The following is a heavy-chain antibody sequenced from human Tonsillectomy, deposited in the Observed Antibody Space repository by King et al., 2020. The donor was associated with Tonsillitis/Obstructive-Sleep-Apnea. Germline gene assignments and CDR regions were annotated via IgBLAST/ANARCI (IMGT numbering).Heavy chain of an antibody. CDR1: GYTFTSYY. V-gene: IGHV1-46*01. CDR2: INPSGGST. J-gene: IGHJ6*03. CDR3: ARDRNYCSSTSCYERYYYYYMDV. Sequence: QLVQSGAEVKKPGASVKVSCKASGYTFTSYYMHWVRQAPGQGLEWMGIINPSGGSTSYAQKFQGRVTMTRDTSTSTVYMELSSLRSEDTAVYYCARDRNYCSSTSCYERYYYYYMDVWGKGTTVTVSS. D-gene: IGHD2-2*01.